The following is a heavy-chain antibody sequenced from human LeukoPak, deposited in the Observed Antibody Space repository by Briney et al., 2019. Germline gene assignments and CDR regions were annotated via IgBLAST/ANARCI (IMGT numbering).Heavy chain of an antibody. CDR1: TFTFSTYT. D-gene: IGHD2-15*01. Sequence: HPGGSLRLSCAASTFTFSTYTMNWVRQAPGKGLEWVSKISSTSTTIYYADSVKGRFTISRDNAKNSLYLQMNSLRAEDTAVYYCARDPRADYCSGGFDPWGQGTLVTVSS. CDR3: ARDPRADYCSGGFDP. CDR2: ISSTSTTI. V-gene: IGHV3-48*01. J-gene: IGHJ5*02.